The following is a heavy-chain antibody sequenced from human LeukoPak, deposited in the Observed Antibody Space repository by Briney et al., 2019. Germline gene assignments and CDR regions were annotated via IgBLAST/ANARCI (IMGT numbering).Heavy chain of an antibody. D-gene: IGHD3-3*01. V-gene: IGHV4-61*02. CDR3: ARTPRTIFGVVVLYYFDY. Sequence: SQTLSLTCTVSGGSISSGSYYWSWIRQPAGKGLEWIGRIYTSGSTNYTPSLKSRVTISVDTSKNQFSLKLSSVTAADTAVYYCARTPRTIFGVVVLYYFDYWGQGTLVTVSS. CDR2: IYTSGST. J-gene: IGHJ4*02. CDR1: GGSISSGSYY.